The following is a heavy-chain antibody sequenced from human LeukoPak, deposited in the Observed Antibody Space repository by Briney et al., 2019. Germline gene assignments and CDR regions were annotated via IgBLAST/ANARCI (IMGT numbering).Heavy chain of an antibody. J-gene: IGHJ4*02. D-gene: IGHD3/OR15-3a*01. V-gene: IGHV4-34*01. CDR1: GGSFSGYY. CDR3: ARKKDGDWRFDY. CDR2: INHSGST. Sequence: SETLSLTCAVYGGSFSGYYWSWIRQPPGKGLEWIGEINHSGSTNYNPSLKSRVTISVDKSKNQFSLKLSSVTAADTAVYYCARKKDGDWRFDYWGQGTLVTVSS.